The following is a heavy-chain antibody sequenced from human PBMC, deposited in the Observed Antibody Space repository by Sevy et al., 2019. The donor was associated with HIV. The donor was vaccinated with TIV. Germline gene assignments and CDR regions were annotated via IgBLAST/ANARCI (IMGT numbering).Heavy chain of an antibody. Sequence: GGSLRLSCAASGFTFSSYWMSWVRLAPGKGLEWVANIKQDGSEKYYVDSAKGRFTISRDNAKNSLYLQMNSLRAEDTAGYYCARGYSSLRGYSYGTYYFDYWGQGTLVTVSS. CDR3: ARGYSSLRGYSYGTYYFDY. D-gene: IGHD5-18*01. J-gene: IGHJ4*02. V-gene: IGHV3-7*04. CDR2: IKQDGSEK. CDR1: GFTFSSYW.